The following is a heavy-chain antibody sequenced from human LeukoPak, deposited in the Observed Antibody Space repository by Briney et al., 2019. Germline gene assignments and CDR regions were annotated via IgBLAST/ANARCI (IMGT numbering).Heavy chain of an antibody. J-gene: IGHJ3*02. Sequence: SETLSLTCAVYGGSFSGYYWSWIRQPPGKGLEWIGEINHSGSTNYNPSLKSRVTISVDTSKNQFSLKLSSVTAADTAVCYCARVTTDDAFDIWGQGTMVTVSS. CDR3: ARVTTDDAFDI. CDR1: GGSFSGYY. D-gene: IGHD4-11*01. CDR2: INHSGST. V-gene: IGHV4-34*01.